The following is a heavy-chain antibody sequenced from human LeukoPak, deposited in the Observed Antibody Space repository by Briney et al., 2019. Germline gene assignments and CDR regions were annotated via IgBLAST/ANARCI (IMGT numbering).Heavy chain of an antibody. Sequence: SETLSLTCAVYGGSFSGYYRSWIRQPPGKGLEWIGEINHSGSTNYNPSLKSRVTISVDTSKNQFSLKLSSVTAADTAVYYCARENHDILTGPSGMDVWGQGTTVTVSS. CDR2: INHSGST. J-gene: IGHJ6*02. CDR1: GGSFSGYY. CDR3: ARENHDILTGPSGMDV. V-gene: IGHV4-34*01. D-gene: IGHD3-9*01.